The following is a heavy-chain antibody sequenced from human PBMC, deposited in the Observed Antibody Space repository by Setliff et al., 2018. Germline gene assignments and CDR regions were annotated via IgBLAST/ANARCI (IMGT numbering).Heavy chain of an antibody. CDR2: IGHTGSI. Sequence: SETLSLTCTVSGYSISSGYIGGWIRQPPGKGLEWVGNIGHTGSINYNPYLKSRLTISRDTSKNQVSLKLNSVTATDTAVYYCARDLGHGGDSDYWGQGILVTVSS. CDR3: ARDLGHGGDSDY. J-gene: IGHJ4*02. CDR1: GYSISSGYI. D-gene: IGHD2-21*02. V-gene: IGHV4-38-2*02.